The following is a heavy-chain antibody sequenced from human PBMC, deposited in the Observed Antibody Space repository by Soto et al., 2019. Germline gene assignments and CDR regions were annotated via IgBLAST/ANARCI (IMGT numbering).Heavy chain of an antibody. J-gene: IGHJ4*02. CDR1: GFTFSSYA. CDR3: AKDTLLMSSGYYPQAHGFDY. CDR2: ISGSGGST. Sequence: EVQLLESGGGLVQPGGSLRLSCAASGFTFSSYAMSWVRQAPGKELEWVSAISGSGGSTYYADSVKGRFTISRDNSKNTLYLQMNSLRAEDTAVYYCAKDTLLMSSGYYPQAHGFDYWGQGTLVTVSS. V-gene: IGHV3-23*01. D-gene: IGHD3-22*01.